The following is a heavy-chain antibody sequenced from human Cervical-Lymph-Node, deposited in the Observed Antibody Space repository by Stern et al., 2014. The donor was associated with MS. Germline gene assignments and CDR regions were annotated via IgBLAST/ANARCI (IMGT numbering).Heavy chain of an antibody. J-gene: IGHJ6*02. CDR3: ARGGLWGAYAPMDV. V-gene: IGHV3-33*01. CDR2: IWHDGSIK. D-gene: IGHD3-16*01. CDR1: GFTFSSYG. Sequence: VQLVESGGGVVLPGRSLRLSCAASGFTFSSYGMHWVRQAPGKGLEWVTGIWHDGSIKQYADSVMGRFTISKDNDRSTLYLQMNSLRAEDTAVYYCARGGLWGAYAPMDVWGQGTTVTVSS.